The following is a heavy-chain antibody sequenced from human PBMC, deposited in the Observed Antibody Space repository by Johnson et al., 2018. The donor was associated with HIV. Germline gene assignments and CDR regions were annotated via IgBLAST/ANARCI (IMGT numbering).Heavy chain of an antibody. CDR3: ARKRWEPLDAFDI. D-gene: IGHD1-26*01. CDR1: GFTVSSNY. CDR2: IYSGGKT. J-gene: IGHJ3*02. V-gene: IGHV3-53*01. Sequence: VQLVESGGGLIQPGGSLRLSCAASGFTVSSNYMSWVRQAPGKGLEWVSVIYSGGKTYYADSVKGRFTISRDNSKNTPYLQLNSLSAEDTAVYYCARKRWEPLDAFDIWGQGTMVTVSS.